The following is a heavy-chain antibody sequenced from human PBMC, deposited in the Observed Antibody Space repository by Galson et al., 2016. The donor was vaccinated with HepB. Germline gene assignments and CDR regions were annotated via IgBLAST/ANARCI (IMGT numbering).Heavy chain of an antibody. CDR3: AREYRGSSTGGSFYSVDAFDV. D-gene: IGHD2-15*01. CDR1: GAPIYSSY. CDR2: IYYDGTT. V-gene: IGHV4-59*01. J-gene: IGHJ3*01. Sequence: SETLSLTCTVSGAPIYSSYWSWVRQPPGKGLEWIGYIYYDGTTNYNPSLKSRLTISVDTSKNQFSLKLSSVTAADTAVYSCAREYRGSSTGGSFYSVDAFDVWGHGTIVIVSS.